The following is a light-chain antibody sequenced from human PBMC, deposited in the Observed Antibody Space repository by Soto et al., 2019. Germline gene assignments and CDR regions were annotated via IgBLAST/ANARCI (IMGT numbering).Light chain of an antibody. J-gene: IGLJ1*01. CDR2: QVT. CDR3: TSFSSSTSLYV. CDR1: TRGIAGYNY. Sequence: QSALTQPASVSGSLGQSITISCTGTTRGIAGYNYISWYQQLPGKAPKLVIYQVTIRPSGISNRFSGSKSGNTASLTISGLQAEDEADYYCTSFSSSTSLYVFGTGTKVTVL. V-gene: IGLV2-14*01.